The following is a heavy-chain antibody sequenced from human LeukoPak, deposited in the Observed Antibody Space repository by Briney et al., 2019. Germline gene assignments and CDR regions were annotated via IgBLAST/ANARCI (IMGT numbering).Heavy chain of an antibody. CDR3: ARDRGYNYYGSGSSGSGWFDP. D-gene: IGHD3-10*01. J-gene: IGHJ5*02. Sequence: GGSLRLSCAASGFTFSSYAMHWVRQAPGKGLEWVAVISYDGSNKYYADSVKGRFTISRDNSKNTLYLQMNSLRAEDTAVYYCARDRGYNYYGSGSSGSGWFDPWGQGTLVTVSS. CDR2: ISYDGSNK. CDR1: GFTFSSYA. V-gene: IGHV3-30*04.